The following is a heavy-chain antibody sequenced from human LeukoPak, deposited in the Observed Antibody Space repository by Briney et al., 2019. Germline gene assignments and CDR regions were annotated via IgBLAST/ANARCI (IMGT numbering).Heavy chain of an antibody. J-gene: IGHJ5*02. V-gene: IGHV3-11*04. CDR3: ARVSYYYDSSGYYWFDP. CDR2: ISSGGSTI. D-gene: IGHD3-22*01. Sequence: GGSLRLSCAASGFTFSDYYMSWIRQAQGKGLEWASYISSGGSTIYYADSVKGRFTISRATAKNSLYLQMTTLRAEDTAVYYCARVSYYYDSSGYYWFDPWGQGTLVTVSS. CDR1: GFTFSDYY.